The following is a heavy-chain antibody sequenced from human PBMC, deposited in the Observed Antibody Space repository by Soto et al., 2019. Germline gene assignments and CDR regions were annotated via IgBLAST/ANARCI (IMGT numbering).Heavy chain of an antibody. CDR3: ARSGDAGGIYYFDY. J-gene: IGHJ4*02. Sequence: QVQLQQWGAGLLKPSETLSLTRAVYGGSFSGYYWSWIRQPPGKGLEWIGEINHSGSTNYNPSLKSRVTISVDTSKNQFSLKLSSVTAADTAVYYCARSGDAGGIYYFDYWGQGTLVTVSS. CDR2: INHSGST. V-gene: IGHV4-34*01. CDR1: GGSFSGYY. D-gene: IGHD2-2*01.